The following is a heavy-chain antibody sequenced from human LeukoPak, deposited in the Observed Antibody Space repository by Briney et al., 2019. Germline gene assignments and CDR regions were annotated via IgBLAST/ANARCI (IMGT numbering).Heavy chain of an antibody. Sequence: GGSLRLSCAASDFMFSNFWMSWVRQAPGKGLEWVANIKQDGSEKNYVDSVKGRFTISRDNAKNSLFLQMNSLRAEDTAVYYCARDFNSWSGVALWGVLAWGQGTLVTVSS. CDR1: DFMFSNFW. J-gene: IGHJ5*02. CDR3: ARDFNSWSGVALWGVLA. V-gene: IGHV3-7*01. CDR2: IKQDGSEK. D-gene: IGHD3-16*01.